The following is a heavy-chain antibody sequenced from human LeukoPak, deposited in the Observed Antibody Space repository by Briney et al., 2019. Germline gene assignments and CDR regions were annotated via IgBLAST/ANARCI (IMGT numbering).Heavy chain of an antibody. D-gene: IGHD3-22*01. CDR1: GFTFSNHA. V-gene: IGHV3-30*01. CDR2: IAYDGNNK. J-gene: IGHJ4*02. Sequence: GRSLTLSCAASGFTFSNHAMHWVRQAPGKGLEWVTVIAYDGNNKYYADSVKGRFTISRDNSKNTLYLQINSLRTEDTAVFYCARAPDSSGYYAPLDHWGQGTLVTVSS. CDR3: ARAPDSSGYYAPLDH.